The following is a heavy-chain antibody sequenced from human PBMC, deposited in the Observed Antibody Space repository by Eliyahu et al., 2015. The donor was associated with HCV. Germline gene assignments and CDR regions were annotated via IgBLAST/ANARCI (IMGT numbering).Heavy chain of an antibody. CDR1: GYTFTSYW. V-gene: IGHV5-51*01. D-gene: IGHD5-12*01. Sequence: EVQLVQSGAEVNMPGXSLKISCKGSGYTFTSYWIGWVGQMSGKGLEWMGIIFPGDSDTRYSPSFKGQVTISADKSTSTTYLQWSSLKASDTAIYYCARSAGFSGYFYFDSWGQGTLVTVSS. J-gene: IGHJ4*02. CDR2: IFPGDSDT. CDR3: ARSAGFSGYFYFDS.